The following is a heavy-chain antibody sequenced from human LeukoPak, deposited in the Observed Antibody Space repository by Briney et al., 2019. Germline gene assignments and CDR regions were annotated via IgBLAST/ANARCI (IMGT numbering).Heavy chain of an antibody. CDR2: ISGSGGST. Sequence: GGSLRLSCAASGFTFSSYSMNWVRQAPGKGLEWVSAISGSGGSTYYADSVKGRFTISRDNSKNTLYLQMNSLRAEDTAVYYCAKGLIAARLYYYGMDVWGQGTTVTVSS. V-gene: IGHV3-23*01. J-gene: IGHJ6*02. CDR3: AKGLIAARLYYYGMDV. CDR1: GFTFSSYS. D-gene: IGHD6-6*01.